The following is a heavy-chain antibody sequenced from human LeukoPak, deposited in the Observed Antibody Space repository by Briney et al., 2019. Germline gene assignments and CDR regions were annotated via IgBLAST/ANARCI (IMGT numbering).Heavy chain of an antibody. CDR2: ISSSGST. V-gene: IGHV4-61*02. D-gene: IGHD6-13*01. J-gene: IGHJ5*02. CDR3: ARDRRYSSSWYDDWFDP. Sequence: SQTLSLTCTVSGDSISSGDYYWSWIRQPAGKGLEWIGRISSSGSTNYNPSLKSRVTISVDTSKNQFSLKLSSVTAADTAVYYCARDRRYSSSWYDDWFDPWGQGTLVTVSS. CDR1: GDSISSGDYY.